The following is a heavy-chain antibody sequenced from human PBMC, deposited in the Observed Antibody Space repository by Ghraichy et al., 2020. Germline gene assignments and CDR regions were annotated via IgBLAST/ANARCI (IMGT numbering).Heavy chain of an antibody. J-gene: IGHJ4*02. Sequence: SETPSLTCTVSGGSVSSYYWSWIRQPPGKGLEWIGHIYYSGSTNYNPSLKSRVTISVDTSKNQLSLKLSSVTAADTAVYYCARGGGPDTYWGQGTLVTVSS. CDR1: GGSVSSYY. CDR3: ARGGGPDTY. D-gene: IGHD2-15*01. CDR2: IYYSGST. V-gene: IGHV4-59*02.